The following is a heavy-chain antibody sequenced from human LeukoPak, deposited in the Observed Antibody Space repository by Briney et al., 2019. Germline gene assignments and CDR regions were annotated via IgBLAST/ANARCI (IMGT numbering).Heavy chain of an antibody. V-gene: IGHV4-39*02. CDR3: ARRNDFDI. Sequence: SETLSLTCTVSGGSISSSSYYWGWIRQPPGKGLEWIGSIYYSGSTYYNPSLKSRLTISVDTSKNHFSLKLTSVTAADTAMYYCARRNDFDIWGPGTMVTVSS. J-gene: IGHJ3*02. CDR2: IYYSGST. CDR1: GGSISSSSYY.